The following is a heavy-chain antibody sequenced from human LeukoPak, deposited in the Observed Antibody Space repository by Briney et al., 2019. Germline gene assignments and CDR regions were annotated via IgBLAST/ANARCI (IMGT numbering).Heavy chain of an antibody. CDR2: IYNSGGT. CDR1: GFTFSSYG. D-gene: IGHD4-11*01. J-gene: IGHJ6*03. V-gene: IGHV3-66*01. CDR3: ARERNLVTTTPLYYYYYYMDV. Sequence: PGGSLRLSCAASGFTFSSYGMHWVRQAPGKGLEWVSVIYNSGGTYYADSVKGRFTISRDNSKNTVYLQMNSLRAEDTAVYYCARERNLVTTTPLYYYYYYMDVWGKGTTVTVSS.